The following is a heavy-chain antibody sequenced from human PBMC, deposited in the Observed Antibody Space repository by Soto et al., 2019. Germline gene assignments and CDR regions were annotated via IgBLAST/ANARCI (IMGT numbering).Heavy chain of an antibody. CDR2: IYYSGST. CDR3: ASQTGHDTAMVKDYFDY. Sequence: SETLSLTCTVSGGSISSSSYYWGWIRQPPGKGLEWIGSIYYSGSTYYNPSLKSRVTISVDTSKNQFSLKLSSVTAADTAVYYCASQTGHDTAMVKDYFDYWGQGTLVTVSS. V-gene: IGHV4-39*01. D-gene: IGHD5-18*01. J-gene: IGHJ4*02. CDR1: GGSISSSSYY.